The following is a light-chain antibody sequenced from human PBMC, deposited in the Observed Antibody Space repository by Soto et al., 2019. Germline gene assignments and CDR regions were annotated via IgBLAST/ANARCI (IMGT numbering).Light chain of an antibody. J-gene: IGKJ1*01. CDR3: QHYNNWPLT. CDR1: QSVDSN. Sequence: EIMMTQSPATLSVSPGERATLSCRASQSVDSNLAWYRLKPGQAPRLLVYGASIRATGIPVRFSGNGSGKELAITISSLQSEDFAVYYCQHYNNWPLTFGQGTKVEVK. V-gene: IGKV3-15*01. CDR2: GAS.